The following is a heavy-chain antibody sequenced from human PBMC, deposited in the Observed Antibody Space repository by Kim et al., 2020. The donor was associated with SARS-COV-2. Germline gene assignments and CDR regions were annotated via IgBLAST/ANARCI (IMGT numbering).Heavy chain of an antibody. V-gene: IGHV1-46*01. CDR2: INPSGGST. Sequence: ASVKVSCKASGYTFTSYYMHWVRQAPGQGLEWMGIINPSGGSTSYAQKFQGRVTMTRDTSTSTVYMELSSLRSEDTAVYYCASWGGNSGYDSKNYYYYYMDVWGKGTTVTVSS. CDR1: GYTFTSYY. J-gene: IGHJ6*03. D-gene: IGHD5-12*01. CDR3: ASWGGNSGYDSKNYYYYYMDV.